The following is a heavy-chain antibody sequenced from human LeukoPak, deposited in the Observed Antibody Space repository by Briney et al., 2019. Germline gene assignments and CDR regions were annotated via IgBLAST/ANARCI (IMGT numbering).Heavy chain of an antibody. CDR3: ASNTGTVFDY. Sequence: SETLSLTCTVSGGSTSSYYWSWIRQPAGKGLEWIGYVYYSGSTEYNPSLRSRVTISLEMSKHQFSLNLTSVTAADTAVYYCASNTGTVFDYWGQGALVTVSS. V-gene: IGHV4-59*01. J-gene: IGHJ4*02. CDR1: GGSTSSYY. CDR2: VYYSGST. D-gene: IGHD7-27*01.